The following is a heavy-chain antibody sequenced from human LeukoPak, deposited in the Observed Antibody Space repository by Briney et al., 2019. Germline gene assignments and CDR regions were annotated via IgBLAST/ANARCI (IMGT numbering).Heavy chain of an antibody. J-gene: IGHJ4*02. CDR2: IQFDGSNK. V-gene: IGHV3-30*02. CDR3: AKEYYDILIKVEEIAQFDY. Sequence: GGSLRLSCAASGFTFSSYGIHWVRQAPGKGLEWVAFIQFDGSNKYYADSVKGRFTISRDNSKNTQYLQMNSLRAEDTAVYYCAKEYYDILIKVEEIAQFDYWGQGTLVTVSS. CDR1: GFTFSSYG. D-gene: IGHD3-9*01.